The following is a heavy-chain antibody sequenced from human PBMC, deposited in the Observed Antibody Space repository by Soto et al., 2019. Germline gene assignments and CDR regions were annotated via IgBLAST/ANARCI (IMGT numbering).Heavy chain of an antibody. Sequence: VQLQESGPGLVKPSETLSLTCVVSGDSITNGLWWSWVRQPPGKGLQYIGAIAHGGSTSYNPSLNSRATISLDTSNNRFSLTLSSVAAADTAMYYCARGGDISGRGGGFSRFDPWGQGTLVTVSS. CDR2: IAHGGST. V-gene: IGHV4-4*02. J-gene: IGHJ5*01. CDR3: ARGGDISGRGGGFSRFDP. CDR1: GDSITNGLW. D-gene: IGHD6-19*01.